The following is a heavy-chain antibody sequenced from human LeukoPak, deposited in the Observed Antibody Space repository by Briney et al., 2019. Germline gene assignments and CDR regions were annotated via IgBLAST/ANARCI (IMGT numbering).Heavy chain of an antibody. CDR1: GGSISSSNW. V-gene: IGHV4-4*02. J-gene: IGHJ4*02. D-gene: IGHD5-24*01. Sequence: SGTLSLTCAVSGGSISSSNWWSWVRQPPGKGLEWIGEIYHSGSTNHNPSLKSRVTISVDKSKNQFSLKLSSVTAADTAVYYCAKDPRWLHTHFDYWGQGTLVTVSS. CDR3: AKDPRWLHTHFDY. CDR2: IYHSGST.